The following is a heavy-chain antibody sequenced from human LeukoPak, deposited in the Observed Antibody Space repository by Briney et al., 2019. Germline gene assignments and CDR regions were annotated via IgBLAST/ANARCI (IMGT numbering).Heavy chain of an antibody. CDR2: ISSISSYI. D-gene: IGHD2-21*01. J-gene: IGHJ6*02. CDR3: AKYCGGDCYGMDV. V-gene: IGHV3-21*01. CDR1: GFTFSSYS. Sequence: GGSLRLSCAASGFTFSSYSMNWVRQAPGKGQEWVSSISSISSYIYYADSVKGRFTISRDNAKNSLYLQMNSLRAEDTAVYYCAKYCGGDCYGMDVWGQGTTVTVSS.